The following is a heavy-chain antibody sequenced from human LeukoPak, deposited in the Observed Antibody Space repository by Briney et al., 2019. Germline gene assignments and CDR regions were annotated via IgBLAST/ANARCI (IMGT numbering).Heavy chain of an antibody. Sequence: GGSLRLSRAASGFTVSSNYMSWVRQAPGKGLEWVSVTYSGGSTYYADSVKGRFTISRHNSKNTLYLQMNSLRTEDTAVYYCARVSGYPSMYFDYWGQGTLVTVSS. J-gene: IGHJ4*02. CDR1: GFTVSSNY. D-gene: IGHD3-22*01. CDR2: TYSGGST. V-gene: IGHV3-53*04. CDR3: ARVSGYPSMYFDY.